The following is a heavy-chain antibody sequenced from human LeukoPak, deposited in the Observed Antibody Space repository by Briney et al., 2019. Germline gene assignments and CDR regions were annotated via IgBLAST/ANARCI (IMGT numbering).Heavy chain of an antibody. CDR1: GGSFSGYY. Sequence: PSETLSLTCAVYGGSFSGYYWSWIRQPPGKGLEWIGEINHSGSTNYNPSLKSRVTISVDTSKSQFSLKLSSVTAADTAVYYCASTGYSSSWYSDYWGQGTLVTVSS. V-gene: IGHV4-34*01. J-gene: IGHJ4*02. CDR2: INHSGST. CDR3: ASTGYSSSWYSDY. D-gene: IGHD6-13*01.